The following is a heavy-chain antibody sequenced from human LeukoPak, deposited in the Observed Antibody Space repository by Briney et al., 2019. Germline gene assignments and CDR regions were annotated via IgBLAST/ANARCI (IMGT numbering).Heavy chain of an antibody. D-gene: IGHD3-22*01. CDR1: GLTVRNNF. CDR2: IYSDGST. Sequence: SGGSLRLSCAASGLTVRNNFMSWVRQAPGKGLEWVSVIYSDGSTYYEDSVKGRFTISRDNAKNTLYLQMNSLRAEDTAVYYCARGSYYDSSVPYWGQGTLVTVSS. J-gene: IGHJ4*02. V-gene: IGHV3-53*01. CDR3: ARGSYYDSSVPY.